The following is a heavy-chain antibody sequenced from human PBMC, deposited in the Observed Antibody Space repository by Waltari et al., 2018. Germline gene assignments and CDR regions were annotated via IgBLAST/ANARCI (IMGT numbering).Heavy chain of an antibody. Sequence: QVQLQESGPGLVKPSETLSLTCTVSGGSISSYYWSWTRQPAGKGLEWIGRIYTSGSTNYNPSLKSRVTMSVDTSKNQFSLKLSSVTAADTAVYYCASGSSSSDQHFDLWGRGTLVTVSS. CDR2: IYTSGST. J-gene: IGHJ2*01. D-gene: IGHD6-6*01. V-gene: IGHV4-4*07. CDR3: ASGSSSSDQHFDL. CDR1: GGSISSYY.